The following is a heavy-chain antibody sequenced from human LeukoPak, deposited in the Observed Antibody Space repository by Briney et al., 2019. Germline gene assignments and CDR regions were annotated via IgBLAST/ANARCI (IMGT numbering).Heavy chain of an antibody. V-gene: IGHV4-39*01. J-gene: IGHJ4*02. D-gene: IGHD5-24*01. CDR1: GGSISSSDHY. CDR3: ARVGGGMATSVDY. Sequence: SETLSLTCTVSGGSISSSDHYWGWIRQPPGKGREWIGSIYYNGDTYYSPSLKSRVTISVDTSRNQFALKLRSVTAADTALYYCARVGGGMATSVDYWGQGTLVTVSS. CDR2: IYYNGDT.